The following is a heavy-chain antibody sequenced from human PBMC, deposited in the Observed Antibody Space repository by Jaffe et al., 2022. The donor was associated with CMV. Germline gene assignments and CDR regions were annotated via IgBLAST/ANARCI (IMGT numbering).Heavy chain of an antibody. D-gene: IGHD2-15*01. V-gene: IGHV3-7*03. Sequence: VQLVESGGGLVQPGGSLRLSCAASGFTFSSSFTNYWMSWVRQAPGKGLEWVANINRDGSEKYYADSVKGRFTISRDNAKNSLSLQMDSLRADDTAVYYCARGVGGTFGYWGQGTPVTVSS. CDR2: INRDGSEK. CDR1: GFTFSSSFTNYW. CDR3: ARGVGGTFGY. J-gene: IGHJ4*02.